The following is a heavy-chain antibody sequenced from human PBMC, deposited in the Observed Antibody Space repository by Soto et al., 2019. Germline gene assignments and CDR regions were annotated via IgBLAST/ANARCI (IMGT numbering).Heavy chain of an antibody. Sequence: SETLSLTCAVYGGSFSGYYWSWIRQPPGKGLEWIGEINHSGSTNYNPSLKSRVTISVDTSKNQFSLKLSSVTAADTAVYYCAIGRRITIFGVVIPLDYWGQGTLVTVSS. J-gene: IGHJ4*02. D-gene: IGHD3-3*01. V-gene: IGHV4-34*01. CDR3: AIGRRITIFGVVIPLDY. CDR2: INHSGST. CDR1: GGSFSGYY.